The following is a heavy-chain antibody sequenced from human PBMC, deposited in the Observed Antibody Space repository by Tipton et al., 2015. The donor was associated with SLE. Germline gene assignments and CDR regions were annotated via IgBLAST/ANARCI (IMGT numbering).Heavy chain of an antibody. CDR2: IYYTGNT. CDR1: GGSISSYY. CDR3: ARMGLCTTTTGNEGAFDV. D-gene: IGHD2/OR15-2a*01. V-gene: IGHV4-59*01. J-gene: IGHJ3*01. Sequence: TLSLTCTVSGGSISSYYWSWIRQPPGKGLERIGYIYYTGNTNYNPSLKSRVTMSVDTSKSQFSLKLTFVSAADTAIYYCARMGLCTTTTGNEGAFDVWGQGSMVTVSS.